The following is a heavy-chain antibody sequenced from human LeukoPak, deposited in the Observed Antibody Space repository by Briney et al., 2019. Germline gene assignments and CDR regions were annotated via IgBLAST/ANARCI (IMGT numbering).Heavy chain of an antibody. D-gene: IGHD5-12*01. CDR2: ISDSGGST. CDR3: AGDRGDYFDF. CDR1: GFIFSSFA. J-gene: IGHJ4*02. V-gene: IGHV3-23*01. Sequence: GGSLRLSCAASGFIFSSFAMSWVRQVPGKGLEWVSSISDSGGSTYYAGSVKGRFTISRDNSKNTLYLQMNSLRAEHTAVYYCAGDRGDYFDFWGQGTLVTVSS.